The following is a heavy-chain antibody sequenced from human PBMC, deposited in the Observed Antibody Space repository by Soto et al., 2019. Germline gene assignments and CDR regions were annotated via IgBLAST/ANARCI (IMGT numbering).Heavy chain of an antibody. CDR3: AHKGGRGAGIDV. D-gene: IGHD2-15*01. V-gene: IGHV2-5*02. J-gene: IGHJ6*02. CDR1: GFSVSTSGVG. Sequence: QITLKESGPTLVKPTQTLTLTCTFSGFSVSTSGVGVAWIRQPPGKALEWLALIYWDGDERYSPFLQSRVTITKDTSKNQLVLTMTNMDPVDTATYYCAHKGGRGAGIDVWGQGTTVPVSS. CDR2: IYWDGDE.